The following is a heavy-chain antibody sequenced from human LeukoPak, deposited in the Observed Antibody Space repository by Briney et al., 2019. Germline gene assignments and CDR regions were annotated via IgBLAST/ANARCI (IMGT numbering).Heavy chain of an antibody. Sequence: SVKVSCKASGGTFSSYAISWVRQAPGQGLEWMGGIIPIFGTANYAQKFQGRVTITADKSTSTAYMELSSLRSEDTAVYYCARDYYDSSGYWGSQYFDYWGQGTLVTVSS. V-gene: IGHV1-69*06. CDR1: GGTFSSYA. CDR3: ARDYYDSSGYWGSQYFDY. J-gene: IGHJ4*02. CDR2: IIPIFGTA. D-gene: IGHD3-22*01.